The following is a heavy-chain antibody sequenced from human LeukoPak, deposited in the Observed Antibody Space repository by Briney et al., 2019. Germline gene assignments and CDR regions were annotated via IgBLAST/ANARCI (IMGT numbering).Heavy chain of an antibody. D-gene: IGHD2-2*01. Sequence: GGSLRLSXAAAGFTLGSNGMHWVRQAPGKWLEWVAFIRYDGSNKYYADSVKGRFTICRDTSKKTLYLQINSLRAEDTAMYYCAKNLGRYCRSNSCIGDYWRQGTLVTVRS. V-gene: IGHV3-30*02. CDR1: GFTLGSNG. J-gene: IGHJ4*02. CDR2: IRYDGSNK. CDR3: AKNLGRYCRSNSCIGDY.